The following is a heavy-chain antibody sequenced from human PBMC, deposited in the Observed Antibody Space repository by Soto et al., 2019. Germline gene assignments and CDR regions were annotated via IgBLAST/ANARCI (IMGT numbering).Heavy chain of an antibody. CDR3: PRISYDRSGYLGHLET. V-gene: IGHV4-31*03. CDR1: GGSISSDNHY. Sequence: QVQLQESGPGLVKPSQTLSLTCTVSGGSISSDNHYWSWLRQHPGEALEWIGYFYHSGSSFYHPSLRSRISMSLGTSKTHISKRPTSVTVADTAVYYCPRISYDRSGYLGHLETWGQGTLGTVSS. J-gene: IGHJ5*02. D-gene: IGHD3-22*01. CDR2: FYHSGSS.